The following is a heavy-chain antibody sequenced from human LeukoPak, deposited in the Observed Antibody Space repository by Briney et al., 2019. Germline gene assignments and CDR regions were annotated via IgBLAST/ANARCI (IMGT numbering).Heavy chain of an antibody. V-gene: IGHV1-8*01. Sequence: GASVKVSCKASGYPFISYDINWVRQATGQGLEWMGWMNPNSGNTGYAQRFQGRVTMTRNTSISTAYMEVSSPRSEDTAMYFCARGRGYSNGWFEADDYWGQGTLVTVSS. CDR2: MNPNSGNT. D-gene: IGHD6-19*01. CDR1: GYPFISYD. J-gene: IGHJ4*02. CDR3: ARGRGYSNGWFEADDY.